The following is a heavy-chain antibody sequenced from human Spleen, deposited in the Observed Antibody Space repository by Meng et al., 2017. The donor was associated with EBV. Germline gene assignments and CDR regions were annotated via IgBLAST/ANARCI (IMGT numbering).Heavy chain of an antibody. J-gene: IGHJ5*02. CDR3: ARPFPSWQSPRLDPFGA. CDR1: GDSISSFYY. CDR2: VHYTGST. V-gene: IGHV4-39*01. Sequence: LPSRESGPGRVKPSETLSLTCTVSGDSISSFYYWGWIRQPPGRGLEWIGSVHYTGSTYYSPSLKSRVTVSVDTSKNQFSLRLTSVTAADTAVYYCARPFPSWQSPRLDPFGAWGQGTLVTVSS. D-gene: IGHD6-19*01.